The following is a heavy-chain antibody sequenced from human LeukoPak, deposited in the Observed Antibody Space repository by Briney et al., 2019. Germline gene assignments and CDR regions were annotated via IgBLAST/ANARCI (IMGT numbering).Heavy chain of an antibody. J-gene: IGHJ3*01. CDR1: GFTFDDYA. D-gene: IGHD3-10*01. CDR2: ISWNSGSI. CDR3: AKDTGFFDGFDV. Sequence: SLRLPYAATGFTFDDYAMHWGRQVPGKGLEWVSGISWNSGSIGYADSVKGRFTISRDNSKNSLYLQMDSLRVEDTALYYCAKDTGFFDGFDVWCQGTMVAVSS. V-gene: IGHV3-9*01.